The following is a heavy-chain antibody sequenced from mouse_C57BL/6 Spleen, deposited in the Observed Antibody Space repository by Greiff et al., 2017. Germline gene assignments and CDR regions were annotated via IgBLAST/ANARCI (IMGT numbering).Heavy chain of an antibody. V-gene: IGHV5-9-1*02. CDR1: GFTFSSYA. CDR2: ISSGGGYI. CDR3: TREHIGDY. J-gene: IGHJ2*01. Sequence: EVTLVESGAGLVKPGGSLKLSCAASGFTFSSYAMSWVRQTPERRLEWVAYISSGGGYISYADTVKGRFTISRDNARNTLYLQMSLRKSENTTMYYCTREHIGDYCGQGTTLTVSS.